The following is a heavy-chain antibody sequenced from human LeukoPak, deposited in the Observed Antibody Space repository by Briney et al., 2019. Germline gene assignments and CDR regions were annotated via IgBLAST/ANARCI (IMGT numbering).Heavy chain of an antibody. J-gene: IGHJ4*02. CDR2: IYSGGST. CDR3: ARGMTGYYGALYY. CDR1: GFTVSSNY. V-gene: IGHV3-53*01. Sequence: GGSLRLSCAASGFTVSSNYMSWVRQAPGKGLEWVSVIYSGGSTYYADSVKGRFTISRDNSKNTLYLQLNSLRAEDTAVYYCARGMTGYYGALYYWGQGTLVTVSS. D-gene: IGHD3-9*01.